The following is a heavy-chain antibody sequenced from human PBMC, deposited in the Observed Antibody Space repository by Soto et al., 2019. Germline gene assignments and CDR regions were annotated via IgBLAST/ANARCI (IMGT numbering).Heavy chain of an antibody. J-gene: IGHJ4*02. Sequence: EVQLLESGGGLVQPGGSLRLSCAASGFTFNNYAMNWVRQAPGKGLEWVSSISGSGGSTYYADSVKGRFTISRDNSKNTLYLQMNGLRAEDTAVYYCAKGALGSSSWYDFDYWGQGTLVTVSS. D-gene: IGHD6-13*01. V-gene: IGHV3-23*01. CDR1: GFTFNNYA. CDR3: AKGALGSSSWYDFDY. CDR2: ISGSGGST.